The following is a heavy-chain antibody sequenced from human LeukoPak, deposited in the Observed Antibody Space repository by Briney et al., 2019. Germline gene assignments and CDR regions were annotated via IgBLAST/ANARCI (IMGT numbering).Heavy chain of an antibody. CDR2: IVSRGDTT. CDR3: ATRRPYYFDY. Sequence: GTLRLSCAAPGFTFSSFAMSWGRQAPGKGLEWVSSIVSRGDTTYYADSVKGRFTISRDNSRNTLFVQINTLRAEHTAVYYCATRRPYYFDYWGQGTLVTVSS. J-gene: IGHJ4*02. CDR1: GFTFSSFA. V-gene: IGHV3-23*01.